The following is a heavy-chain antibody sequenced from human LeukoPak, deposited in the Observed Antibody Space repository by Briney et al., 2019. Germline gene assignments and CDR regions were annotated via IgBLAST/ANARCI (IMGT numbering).Heavy chain of an antibody. J-gene: IGHJ3*02. V-gene: IGHV1-69*13. D-gene: IGHD3-16*01. CDR3: ARGDVSDAFDI. CDR2: IIPIFGTA. CDR1: GGTFSSYA. Sequence: EASVKVSFKASGGTFSSYAISWVRQAPGQGLEWMGGIIPIFGTANYAQKFQGRVTITADEPSSTAYMELSSLRSEDTAVYYCARGDVSDAFDIWGQGTMVTVSS.